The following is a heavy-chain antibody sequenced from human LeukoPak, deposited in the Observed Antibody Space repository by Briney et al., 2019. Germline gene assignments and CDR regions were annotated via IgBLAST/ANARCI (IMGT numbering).Heavy chain of an antibody. Sequence: KPSETLSLTCTVSGGSISSGSYYWSWIRQPAGKGLEWIGRIYTSGSTNYNPSLKSRVTISVDTSKNQFSLKLSSVTAADTAVYYCARAIISSGSFRKGGFDYWGQGTLVTVSS. CDR3: ARAIISSGSFRKGGFDY. V-gene: IGHV4-61*02. CDR2: IYTSGST. D-gene: IGHD2-15*01. J-gene: IGHJ4*02. CDR1: GGSISSGSYY.